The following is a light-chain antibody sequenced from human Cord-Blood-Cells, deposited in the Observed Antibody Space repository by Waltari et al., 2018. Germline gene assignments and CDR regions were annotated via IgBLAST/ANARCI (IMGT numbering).Light chain of an antibody. J-gene: IGLJ7*01. CDR2: DVS. CDR3: SSYTSSNHAV. CDR1: RSDVGGCNY. V-gene: IGLV2-14*01. Sequence: QSARTQPASVSGSSAQSITISCAGTRSDVGGCNYVSWYQQHPGKAPNLMIYDVSNRPSGVSNRFSGSKSGNTAYLTISGLQAEDEAEYDCSSYTSSNHAVFGGGTQLTVL.